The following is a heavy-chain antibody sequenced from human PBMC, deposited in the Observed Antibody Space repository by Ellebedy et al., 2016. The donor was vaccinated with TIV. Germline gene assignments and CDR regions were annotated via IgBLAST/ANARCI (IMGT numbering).Heavy chain of an antibody. CDR3: ARAHPSAYSLFDH. CDR2: ISGSGGNT. CDR1: GFTFSSYA. Sequence: GESLKISCPASGFTFSSYAMSWVRQAPGKGLEWVSGISGSGGNTYYPDSVKGRFTISRDNAKNSLYLQMNSLRAEDTAVYYCARAHPSAYSLFDHWGQGTLVTVSS. D-gene: IGHD2-15*01. V-gene: IGHV3-23*01. J-gene: IGHJ4*02.